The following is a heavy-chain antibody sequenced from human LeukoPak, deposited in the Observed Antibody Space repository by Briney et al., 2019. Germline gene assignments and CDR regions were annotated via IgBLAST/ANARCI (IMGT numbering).Heavy chain of an antibody. CDR3: ARGMKGYFYYFDY. D-gene: IGHD3-9*01. CDR2: ISSAGTYI. Sequence: GGSLRLSCAVSGFTFSSYSMNWVRQAPGKGLEWVSSISSAGTYIYYADSVKGRFTISRDNAKSSLYLQMNSLSAEDTAVYYCARGMKGYFYYFDYWGQGTLVTVSS. J-gene: IGHJ4*02. CDR1: GFTFSSYS. V-gene: IGHV3-21*01.